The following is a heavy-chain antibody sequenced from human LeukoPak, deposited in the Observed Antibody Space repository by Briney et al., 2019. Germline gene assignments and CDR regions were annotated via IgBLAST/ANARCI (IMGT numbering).Heavy chain of an antibody. CDR2: INHSGST. J-gene: IGHJ5*02. Sequence: PSETLSLTCTVSGGSISSSSYYWGWIRQPPGKGLEWIGEINHSGSTNYNPSLKSRVTISVDTSKNQFSLKLSSVTAADTAVYYCARRYGGSWYRAYNWFDPWGQGTLVTVSS. CDR1: GGSISSSSYY. D-gene: IGHD6-13*01. V-gene: IGHV4-39*07. CDR3: ARRYGGSWYRAYNWFDP.